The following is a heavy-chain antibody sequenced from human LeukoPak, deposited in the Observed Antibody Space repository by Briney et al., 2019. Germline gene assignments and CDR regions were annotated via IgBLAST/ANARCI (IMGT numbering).Heavy chain of an antibody. CDR1: GFTFDDYA. CDR2: ISGNIVSI. V-gene: IGHV3-9*01. D-gene: IGHD2-21*02. Sequence: GGPLRLSVAASGFTFDDYAMHWVGQAPGKAREGVPGISGNIVSIGYADSVKGRFTTSRDNAKNSLYLQMNSLRAEDTALYYCAKGQDCGGDCHRTFYYYYGMDVWGQGTTVTVSS. CDR3: AKGQDCGGDCHRTFYYYYGMDV. J-gene: IGHJ6*02.